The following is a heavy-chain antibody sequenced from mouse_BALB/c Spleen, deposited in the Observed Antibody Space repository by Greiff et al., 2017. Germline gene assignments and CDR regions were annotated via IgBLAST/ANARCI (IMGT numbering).Heavy chain of an antibody. J-gene: IGHJ3*01. Sequence: EVKLVESGPGLVKPSQSLSLTCSVTGYSITSGYYWNWIRQFPGNKLEWMGYISYDGSNNYNPSLKNRISITRDTSKNQFFLKLNSVTTEDTATYYCARGGDGYYGGVAYWGQGTLVTVSA. V-gene: IGHV3-6*02. CDR2: ISYDGSN. CDR3: ARGGDGYYGGVAY. CDR1: GYSITSGYY. D-gene: IGHD2-3*01.